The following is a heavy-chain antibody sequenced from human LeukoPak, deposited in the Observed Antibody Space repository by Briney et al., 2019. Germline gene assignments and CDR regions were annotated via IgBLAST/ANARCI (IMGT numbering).Heavy chain of an antibody. Sequence: GGSLRLSCAASGFTFSSYGMHWVRQAPGKGLEGVAFIRYDGSNKYYADSVKGRFTISRDNSKNTLYLQMNSLRAEDTAVYYCAKDAPRIAAVSYYYYYGMDVWGQGTTVTVSS. CDR2: IRYDGSNK. V-gene: IGHV3-30*02. D-gene: IGHD6-13*01. CDR1: GFTFSSYG. CDR3: AKDAPRIAAVSYYYYYGMDV. J-gene: IGHJ6*02.